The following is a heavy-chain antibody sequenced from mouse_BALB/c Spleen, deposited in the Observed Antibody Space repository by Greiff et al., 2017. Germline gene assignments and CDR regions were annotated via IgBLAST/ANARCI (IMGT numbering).Heavy chain of an antibody. J-gene: IGHJ3*01. D-gene: IGHD2-4*01. Sequence: EVKVVESGGGLVQPGGSRKLSCAASGFTFSSFGMHWVRQAPEKGLEWVAYISSGSSTTYYADTVKGRFTISRDNPKNTLFLQMTSLRSEDTAMYYCARDGITTGFAYWGQGTLVTVSA. CDR3: ARDGITTGFAY. CDR1: GFTFSSFG. V-gene: IGHV5-17*02. CDR2: ISSGSSTT.